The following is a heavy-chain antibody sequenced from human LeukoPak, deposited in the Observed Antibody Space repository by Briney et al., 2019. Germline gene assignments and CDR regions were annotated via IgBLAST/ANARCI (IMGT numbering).Heavy chain of an antibody. J-gene: IGHJ4*02. CDR2: ISVDNGNT. D-gene: IGHD3-10*01. CDR3: ARGRFPGSGSRYNSFDY. CDR1: GYTFTSYG. V-gene: IGHV1-18*01. Sequence: WASVKVSCKASGYTFTSYGITWVRQAPGQGLEWMGWISVDNGNTNYAQKFQGRLTMTADTSTSTAYMDLRSLRSDDTAVYYCARGRFPGSGSRYNSFDYWGRGTLVTVSS.